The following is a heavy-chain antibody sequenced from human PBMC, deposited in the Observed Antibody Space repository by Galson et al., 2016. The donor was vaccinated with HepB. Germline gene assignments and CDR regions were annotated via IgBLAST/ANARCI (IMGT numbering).Heavy chain of an antibody. Sequence: SLRLACAGSGFTFSNYAMNWVRQAPVKGLEWVASINSASCNIYYEDSVRGPFIVSRDNAKESLYVQINSLRPEDTAVYYCARGHSGTYQRLDGLDVWGQGTMVTVSS. J-gene: IGHJ3*01. V-gene: IGHV3-21*01. CDR2: INSASCNI. CDR3: ARGHSGTYQRLDGLDV. D-gene: IGHD1-26*01. CDR1: GFTFSNYA.